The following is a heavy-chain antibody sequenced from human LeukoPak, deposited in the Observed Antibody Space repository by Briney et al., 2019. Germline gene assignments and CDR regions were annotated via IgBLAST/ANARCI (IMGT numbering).Heavy chain of an antibody. CDR3: AETSYDYVWGSYRYNAFDI. Sequence: GGSLTLSCVTSGFTFSSYWMSWVRQAPGKGLEWVSAISGSGGSTYYADSVKGRFTISRDNSKNTLYLQMNSLRAEDTAVYYCAETSYDYVWGSYRYNAFDIWGQGTMVTVSS. J-gene: IGHJ3*02. CDR2: ISGSGGST. CDR1: GFTFSSYW. V-gene: IGHV3-23*01. D-gene: IGHD3-16*02.